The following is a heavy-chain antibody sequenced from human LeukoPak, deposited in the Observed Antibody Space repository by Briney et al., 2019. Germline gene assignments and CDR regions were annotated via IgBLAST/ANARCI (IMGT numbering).Heavy chain of an antibody. J-gene: IGHJ4*02. CDR2: ISSSSSYT. CDR3: ARDGDGYNWDYFDY. V-gene: IGHV3-11*06. CDR1: GFTFSDYY. D-gene: IGHD5-24*01. Sequence: PGGSLRLSCAASGFTFSDYYMSWIRQAPGKGLEWISYISSSSSYTSYADSVKGRFTISRDNAKNSLYLQMNSLRAEDTAVYYCARDGDGYNWDYFDYWGQGTLVTVSS.